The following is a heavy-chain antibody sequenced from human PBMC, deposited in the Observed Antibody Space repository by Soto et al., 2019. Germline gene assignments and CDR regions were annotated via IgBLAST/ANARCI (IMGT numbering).Heavy chain of an antibody. J-gene: IGHJ5*02. V-gene: IGHV3-74*01. CDR2: ISTDGTDT. CDR3: ARGVLNRYGFGDP. D-gene: IGHD5-18*01. CDR1: GFTFSSSW. Sequence: GGSLRLSCAASGFTFSSSWMHWVRQAPGKGLVWVSRISTDGTDTYYADSVKGRFTISRDNAKNTLYLQINSLRAEDTAVYYCARGVLNRYGFGDPWGQGTLVTVSS.